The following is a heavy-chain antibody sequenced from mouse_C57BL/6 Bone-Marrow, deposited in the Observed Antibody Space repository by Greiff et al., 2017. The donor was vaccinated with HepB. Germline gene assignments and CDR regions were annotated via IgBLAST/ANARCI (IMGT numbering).Heavy chain of an antibody. CDR1: GYTFTSYW. CDR3: ARGDYCGRIDY. D-gene: IGHD1-1*01. Sequence: QVQLQQPGAELVKPGASVKLSCKASGYTFTSYWMQWVKQRPGQGLEWIGEIDPSDSYTNYNQKFKGKATLTVDTSSSTAYMQLSSLTSEDSAVYYCARGDYCGRIDYWGQGTTLTVSS. CDR2: IDPSDSYT. J-gene: IGHJ2*01. V-gene: IGHV1-50*01.